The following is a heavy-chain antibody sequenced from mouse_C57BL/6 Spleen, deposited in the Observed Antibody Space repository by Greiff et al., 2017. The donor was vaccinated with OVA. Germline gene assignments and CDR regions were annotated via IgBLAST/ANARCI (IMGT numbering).Heavy chain of an antibody. CDR1: GYSITSGYY. D-gene: IGHD1-1*01. V-gene: IGHV3-6*01. J-gene: IGHJ3*01. Sequence: EVQLQESGPGLVKPSQSLSLTCSVTGYSITSGYYWNWIRQFPGNKLEWMGYISYDGSNNYNPSLKNRISITRDTSKNQFFLKLNSVTTEDTATYYCARGDYYGSSGYWGQGTLVTVSA. CDR3: ARGDYYGSSGY. CDR2: ISYDGSN.